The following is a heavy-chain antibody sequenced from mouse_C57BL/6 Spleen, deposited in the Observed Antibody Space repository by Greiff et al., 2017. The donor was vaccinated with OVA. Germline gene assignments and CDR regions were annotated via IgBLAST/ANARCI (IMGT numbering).Heavy chain of an antibody. CDR3: ARGVGRDWYFDV. J-gene: IGHJ1*03. Sequence: QVQLQQPGAELVRPGSSVKLSCKASGYTFTSYWMHWVKQRPIQGLEWIGNIDPSDSETHYNQKFKDKATLTVDKSSSTAYMQLSSLTSEDSAVYYCARGVGRDWYFDVWGTGTTVTVSS. V-gene: IGHV1-52*01. CDR1: GYTFTSYW. D-gene: IGHD4-1*01. CDR2: IDPSDSET.